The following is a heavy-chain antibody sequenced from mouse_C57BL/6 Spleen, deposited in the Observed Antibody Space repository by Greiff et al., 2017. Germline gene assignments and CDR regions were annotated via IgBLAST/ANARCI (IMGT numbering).Heavy chain of an antibody. CDR3: ARNYYGSSFAMDY. CDR2: IDPANGNT. J-gene: IGHJ4*01. CDR1: GFNIKNPY. V-gene: IGHV14-3*01. Sequence: VQLQQSVAELVRPGASVKLSCTASGFNIKNPYMHWVKQRPEQGLEWIGRIDPANGNTKYAPKFQGKATITADTSSNTAYLQLSSLTSEDTAIYYCARNYYGSSFAMDYWGQGTSVTVSS. D-gene: IGHD1-1*01.